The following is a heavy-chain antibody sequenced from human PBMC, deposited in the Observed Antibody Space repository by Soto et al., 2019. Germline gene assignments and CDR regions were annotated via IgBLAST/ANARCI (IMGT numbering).Heavy chain of an antibody. Sequence: ASVKVSCKASGYSFTTYAMHWVRQAPGQRLEWMGWINPGNGNTKYSQKFQGRVTITRDTSASTAYMELSSLRSEDTAVYYCARDSYDSSGYYSYYWGQGTLVTVSS. CDR3: ARDSYDSSGYYSYY. J-gene: IGHJ4*02. V-gene: IGHV1-3*01. CDR1: GYSFTTYA. D-gene: IGHD3-22*01. CDR2: INPGNGNT.